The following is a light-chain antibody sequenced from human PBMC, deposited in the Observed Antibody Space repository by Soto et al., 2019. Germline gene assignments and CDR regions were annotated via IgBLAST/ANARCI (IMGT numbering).Light chain of an antibody. Sequence: EIVLTQSPGTLSLSPGERATLSCRAIQSVSSSYLAWYQQKPGQAPRLLIYGASSRATGIPDRFSGSGSGTDVTLTISRLEPEDFAVYYGQQYGSSPWTFGQGTKVEIK. V-gene: IGKV3-20*01. J-gene: IGKJ1*01. CDR3: QQYGSSPWT. CDR2: GAS. CDR1: QSVSSSY.